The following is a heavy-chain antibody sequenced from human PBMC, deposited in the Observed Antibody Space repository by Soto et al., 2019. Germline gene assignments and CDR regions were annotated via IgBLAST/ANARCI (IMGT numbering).Heavy chain of an antibody. Sequence: GESLKISCKGSGYSFTSYWIGWVRQMPGKGLEWMGIIYPGDSDTRYSPSFQGQVTISADKSISTAYLQWSSLKASDTAMYYCARQKVDDYVWGSSGAWFDPWGQGTLVTVSS. D-gene: IGHD3-16*01. CDR2: IYPGDSDT. V-gene: IGHV5-51*01. J-gene: IGHJ5*02. CDR1: GYSFTSYW. CDR3: ARQKVDDYVWGSSGAWFDP.